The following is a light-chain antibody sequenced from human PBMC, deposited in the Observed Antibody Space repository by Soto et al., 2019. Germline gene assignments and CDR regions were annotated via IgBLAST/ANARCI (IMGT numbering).Light chain of an antibody. CDR2: GAS. Sequence: EIVLTQSPAPLSLSPVERATLSCRASESASTNLAWYQQKAGQAPRLLIYGASTRATGIPARFSGSGSGTEFTLFISRLEPEDCGVYYCQQNGRSPTFGPGTKVD. J-gene: IGKJ3*01. CDR3: QQNGRSPT. V-gene: IGKV3-15*01. CDR1: ESASTN.